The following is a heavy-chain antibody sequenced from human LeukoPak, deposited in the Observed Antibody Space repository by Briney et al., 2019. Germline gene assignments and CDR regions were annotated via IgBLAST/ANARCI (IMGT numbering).Heavy chain of an antibody. CDR3: ARDMAGVSMVRGVIHPYYYYGMDV. CDR2: ISYDGSNK. J-gene: IGHJ6*02. V-gene: IGHV3-30*04. CDR1: GFTFRSYS. Sequence: PGGSLRLSCAASGFTFRSYSMAWVRQAPGKGLEWVAVISYDGSNKYYADSVKGRFTISRDNSKNTLYLQMNSLRAEDTAVYYCARDMAGVSMVRGVIHPYYYYGMDVWGQGTTVTVSS. D-gene: IGHD3-10*01.